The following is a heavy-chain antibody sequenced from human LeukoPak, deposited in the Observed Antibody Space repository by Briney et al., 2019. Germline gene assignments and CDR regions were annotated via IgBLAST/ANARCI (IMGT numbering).Heavy chain of an antibody. CDR1: GGSFSGYY. J-gene: IGHJ6*02. CDR3: ARSHSSGQSPRDYYYYGMDV. Sequence: SETLSLTCAVYGGSFSGYYWSWIRQPPGKGLEWIGEINHSGSTNYNPSLKSRVTISVDTSKNQFSLKLSSVTAADTAVYCCARSHSSGQSPRDYYYYGMDVWGQGTTVTVSS. D-gene: IGHD6-19*01. V-gene: IGHV4-34*01. CDR2: INHSGST.